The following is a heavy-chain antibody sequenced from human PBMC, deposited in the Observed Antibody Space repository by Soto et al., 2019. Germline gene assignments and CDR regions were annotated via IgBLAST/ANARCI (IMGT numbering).Heavy chain of an antibody. CDR2: IYYSGST. J-gene: IGHJ4*02. D-gene: IGHD3-22*01. CDR3: ARARTNYYDSSGYYDY. CDR1: GGSISSYY. V-gene: IGHV4-59*01. Sequence: NPSETLSLTCTVSGGSISSYYWSWIRQPPGKGLEWIGYIYYSGSTNYNPSLKSRVTISVDTSKNQFSLKLSSVTAADTAVYYCARARTNYYDSSGYYDYWGQGTLVTVSS.